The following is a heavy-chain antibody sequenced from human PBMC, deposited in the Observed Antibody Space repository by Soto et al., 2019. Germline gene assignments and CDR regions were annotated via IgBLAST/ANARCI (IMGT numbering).Heavy chain of an antibody. V-gene: IGHV4-38-2*01. D-gene: IGHD3-16*01. Sequence: SETLSRTWAVSGYPISSGYYWCCIRQPPGKGLEWIGSIYHSGSTYYNPSLKSRVTISVDTSKNQFSLKLSSVTAADTAVYYCARVPAGGNYFDYWGQGTLVTVSS. CDR3: ARVPAGGNYFDY. CDR2: IYHSGST. J-gene: IGHJ4*02. CDR1: GYPISSGYY.